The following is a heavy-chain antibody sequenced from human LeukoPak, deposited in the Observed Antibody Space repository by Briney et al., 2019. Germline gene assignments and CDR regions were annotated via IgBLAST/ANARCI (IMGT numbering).Heavy chain of an antibody. V-gene: IGHV4-39*07. CDR1: GGSISSSTYY. Sequence: SETLSLTCTVSGGSISSSTYYWGWIRQPPGKGLEWIGSIYYSGSTYYNPSLKSRVTISVDTSKNQFSLKLSSVTAADTAVYYCAVTSSATYYYYYMDVWGKGTTVTVSS. D-gene: IGHD6-25*01. J-gene: IGHJ6*03. CDR2: IYYSGST. CDR3: AVTSSATYYYYYMDV.